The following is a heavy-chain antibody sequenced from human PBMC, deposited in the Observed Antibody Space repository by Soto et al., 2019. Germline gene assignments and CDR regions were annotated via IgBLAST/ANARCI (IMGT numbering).Heavy chain of an antibody. CDR3: ARDITSASSPSDAFDI. CDR1: GFTFSSYA. J-gene: IGHJ3*02. D-gene: IGHD6-6*01. CDR2: ISYDGSNK. Sequence: GGSLRLSCAASGFTFSSYAIHWVRQAPGKGLEWVAVISYDGSNKYYADSVKGRFTISRDNSKNTLYLQMNSLRAEDTAVYYCARDITSASSPSDAFDIWGQGTMVTVSS. V-gene: IGHV3-30-3*01.